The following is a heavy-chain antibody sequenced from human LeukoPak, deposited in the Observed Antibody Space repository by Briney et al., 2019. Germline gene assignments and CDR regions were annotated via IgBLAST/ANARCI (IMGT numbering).Heavy chain of an antibody. CDR3: ARDQGYDFWSGYHYYFDY. J-gene: IGHJ4*02. CDR1: GFTLSSYA. Sequence: RRSLRLSCAASGFTLSSYAMRWVCPAPGKWREWVAVISYDGSNKYYADSVKGRFTISRDNSKNTLYLQMNSLRAEDTAVYYYARDQGYDFWSGYHYYFDYWGQGTLVTVSA. CDR2: ISYDGSNK. D-gene: IGHD3-3*01. V-gene: IGHV3-30*01.